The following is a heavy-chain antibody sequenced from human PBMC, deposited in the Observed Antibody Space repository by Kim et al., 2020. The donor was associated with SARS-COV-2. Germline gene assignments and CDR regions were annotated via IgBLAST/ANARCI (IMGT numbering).Heavy chain of an antibody. J-gene: IGHJ6*02. CDR2: ISGGGGMT. CDR3: AKHQGRENIAVYGFDF. D-gene: IGHD2-15*01. V-gene: IGHV3-23*01. CDR1: RFTFSAYA. Sequence: GGSLRLSCAASRFTFSAYAMSWVRQAPGRGLEWVSGISGGGGMTDYVDSVKGRFTISRDNSKNTLYLEVKSLRAEDTAVYYCAKHQGRENIAVYGFDFWGQGTTVSVSS.